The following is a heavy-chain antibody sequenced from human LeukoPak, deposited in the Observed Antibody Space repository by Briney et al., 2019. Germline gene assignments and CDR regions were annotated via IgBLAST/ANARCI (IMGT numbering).Heavy chain of an antibody. CDR1: GGSFSGYY. D-gene: IGHD5-18*01. V-gene: IGHV4-34*01. J-gene: IGHJ4*02. Sequence: NPSETLSLTCAVYGGSFSGYYWGWIRQPPGKGLEWIGEINHSGSTNYNPSLKSRVTISVDTSKNQFSLKLSSVTAADTAVYYCARGYSYIDYWGQGTLVTVSS. CDR3: ARGYSYIDY. CDR2: INHSGST.